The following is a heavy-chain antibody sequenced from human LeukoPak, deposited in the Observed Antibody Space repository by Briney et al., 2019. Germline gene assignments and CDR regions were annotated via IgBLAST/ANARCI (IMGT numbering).Heavy chain of an antibody. Sequence: SVKVSCKASGGTFSSYAISWVRQAPGQGLEWMGRIIPILGIANYAQKFQGRVTITADKSTSTAYMELSSLRCEDTAVYYCATRGIAVADDYWGQGTLVTVSS. V-gene: IGHV1-69*04. CDR1: GGTFSSYA. D-gene: IGHD6-19*01. CDR2: IIPILGIA. CDR3: ATRGIAVADDY. J-gene: IGHJ4*02.